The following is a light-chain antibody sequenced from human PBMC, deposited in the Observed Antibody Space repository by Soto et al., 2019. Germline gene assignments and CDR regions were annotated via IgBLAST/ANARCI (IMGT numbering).Light chain of an antibody. V-gene: IGKV1-12*01. CDR1: QDIDSW. J-gene: IGKJ4*01. Sequence: DIQMTQSPSSVSASIGDRVTITCRASQDIDSWLAWFQQKPGEAPRLLIYAAISLHSGVPSRFSGAGSGTELSLTISSLQPEDFATYFCQQGNSFPLTFGGGTKVEIK. CDR3: QQGNSFPLT. CDR2: AAI.